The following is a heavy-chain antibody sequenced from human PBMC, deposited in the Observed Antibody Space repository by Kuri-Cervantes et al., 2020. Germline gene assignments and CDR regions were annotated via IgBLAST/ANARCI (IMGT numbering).Heavy chain of an antibody. Sequence: SVKVSCKASGGTFSNYAISWVRQAPGQGLEWVGGIIPIFGTASYAQKFQGRVTITTDESTSTAYMELSSLRSEDTAVYYCARSLGIRGVIMGFGYWGQGTLVTVSS. V-gene: IGHV1-69*05. CDR2: IIPIFGTA. CDR1: GGTFSNYA. D-gene: IGHD3-10*01. J-gene: IGHJ4*02. CDR3: ARSLGIRGVIMGFGY.